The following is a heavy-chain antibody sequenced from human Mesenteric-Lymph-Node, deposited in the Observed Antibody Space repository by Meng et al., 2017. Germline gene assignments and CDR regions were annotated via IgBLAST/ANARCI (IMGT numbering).Heavy chain of an antibody. CDR1: GFTFSSYW. D-gene: IGHD6-13*01. J-gene: IGHJ4*02. V-gene: IGHV3-7*01. CDR2: IKQDGSEK. CDR3: ARDPTYSSSWYGWDYFDY. Sequence: GESLKISCAASGFTFSSYWMSWVRQAPGKGLEWVANIKQDGSEKYYVDSVKGRFTISRDNAKNSLYLQMNSLRAEDTAVYYCARDPTYSSSWYGWDYFDYWGQGTLVTVSS.